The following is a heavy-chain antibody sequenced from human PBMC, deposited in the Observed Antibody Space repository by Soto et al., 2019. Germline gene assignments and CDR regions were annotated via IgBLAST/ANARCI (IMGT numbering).Heavy chain of an antibody. CDR3: VKDSGACSSTSCRYSYFDY. CDR1: GFTFSSYA. V-gene: IGHV3-64D*08. D-gene: IGHD2-2*01. J-gene: IGHJ4*02. CDR2: ISSNGGST. Sequence: GGSLRLSCSASGFTFSSYAMHWVRQAPGKGLEYVSAISSNGGSTYYADSVKGRFTISRDNSKNTLYLQMSSLRAEDTAVYYCVKDSGACSSTSCRYSYFDYWGQGTLVTVSS.